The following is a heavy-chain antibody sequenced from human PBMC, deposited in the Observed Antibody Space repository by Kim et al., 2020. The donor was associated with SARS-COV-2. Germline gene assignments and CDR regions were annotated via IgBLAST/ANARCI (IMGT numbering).Heavy chain of an antibody. CDR1: GYTFTSYA. CDR3: ARVAAGTADFNY. Sequence: ASVKVSCKASGYTFTSYAMHWVRQAPGQRLEWMGWINAGNGNTKYSQKFQGRVTITRDTSASTAYMELSSLRSEDTAVYYCARVAAGTADFNYWGQGTLVTVSS. CDR2: INAGNGNT. D-gene: IGHD6-13*01. J-gene: IGHJ4*02. V-gene: IGHV1-3*01.